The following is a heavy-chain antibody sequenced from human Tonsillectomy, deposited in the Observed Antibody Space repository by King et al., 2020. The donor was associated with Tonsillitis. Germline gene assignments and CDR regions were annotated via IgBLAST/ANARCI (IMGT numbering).Heavy chain of an antibody. V-gene: IGHV4-34*01. CDR2: INPSGST. D-gene: IGHD3-22*01. CDR1: GGSFSGYY. Sequence: VQLQQWGAGLLKPSETLSLTCGVYGGSFSGYYWSWIRQPPGKGLEWIGEINPSGSTNYNPSLKSRLTISVDTSKNQFSLKLSSVTAADTAVYYCARGRAGLFLDWGQGVLVPVSS. J-gene: IGHJ4*02. CDR3: ARGRAGLFLD.